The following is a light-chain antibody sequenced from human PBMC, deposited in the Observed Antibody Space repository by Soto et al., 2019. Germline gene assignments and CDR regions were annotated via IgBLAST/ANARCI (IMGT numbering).Light chain of an antibody. V-gene: IGKV3-20*01. J-gene: IGKJ1*01. Sequence: EIVLTQSPGTLSLSPGERVTLSCRASQTVRSNYLAWYQQKPGQAPRLLIYEASTRATGIPDRFSGSGSGTDFTLTVTGLEPEDFAVYYCQQYGSSPRTFGQGTKVDIK. CDR2: EAS. CDR1: QTVRSNY. CDR3: QQYGSSPRT.